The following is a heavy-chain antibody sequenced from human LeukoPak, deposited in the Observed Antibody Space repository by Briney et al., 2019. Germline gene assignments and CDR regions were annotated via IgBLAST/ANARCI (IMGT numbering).Heavy chain of an antibody. CDR3: ARDVGITVADSFDP. V-gene: IGHV1-8*01. CDR2: MNPNSGNT. CDR1: GYTFTSYD. Sequence: ASVKVSCKASGYTFTSYDINWVRQATGQGLEWMGWMNPNSGNTSYAQKFQGRVTMTRNTSISTAYMELSSLRSEDTAVYYCARDVGITVADSFDPWGQGTLVTVSS. D-gene: IGHD6-13*01. J-gene: IGHJ5*02.